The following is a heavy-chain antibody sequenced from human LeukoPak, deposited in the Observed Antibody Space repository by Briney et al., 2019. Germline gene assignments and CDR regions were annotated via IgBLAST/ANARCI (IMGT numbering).Heavy chain of an antibody. CDR3: ASPNYYDSSGYYF. CDR2: ISYDGSNK. V-gene: IGHV3-30*04. J-gene: IGHJ4*02. D-gene: IGHD3-22*01. CDR1: GFTFSSYA. Sequence: SGGSLRLSCAASGFTFSSYAMHWVRQAPGKGLEWVAVISYDGSNKYYADSVKGRFTISRDNSKNTLYLQMNSLRVEDTAVYYCASPNYYDSSGYYFWGQGTLVTVSS.